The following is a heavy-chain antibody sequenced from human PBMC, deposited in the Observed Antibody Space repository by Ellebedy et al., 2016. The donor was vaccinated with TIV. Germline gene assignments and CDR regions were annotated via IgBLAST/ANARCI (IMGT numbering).Heavy chain of an antibody. CDR1: GFTFSSYW. D-gene: IGHD4-17*01. Sequence: GESLKISCAASGFTFSSYWMSWVRQVRQAPGKGLEWVANIRHDGGEKSYVDSVKGRFTISRETSTNTLYLQMNSLRAEDTAVYYCAKDKNADLIHYFDSWGQGTLVTVSS. J-gene: IGHJ4*02. CDR2: IRHDGGEK. CDR3: AKDKNADLIHYFDS. V-gene: IGHV3-7*01.